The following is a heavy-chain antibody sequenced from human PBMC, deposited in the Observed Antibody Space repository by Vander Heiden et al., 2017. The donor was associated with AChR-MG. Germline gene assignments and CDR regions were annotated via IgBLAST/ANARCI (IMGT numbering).Heavy chain of an antibody. V-gene: IGHV3-30-3*01. CDR1: GFTFRSLA. CDR2: ILYDGGRH. J-gene: IGHJ4*02. Sequence: PASGFTFRSLAMHWARQAPGKGLEWVASILYDGGRHHTADAVKDRLTISRDNSKNTLYLQMNSLRAEDSAVYYCARGGVVPAATIDYWCQGTLVTVS. D-gene: IGHD2-2*01. CDR3: ARGGVVPAATIDY.